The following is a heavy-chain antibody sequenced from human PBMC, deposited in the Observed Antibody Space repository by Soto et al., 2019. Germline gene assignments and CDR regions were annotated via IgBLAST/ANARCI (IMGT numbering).Heavy chain of an antibody. V-gene: IGHV1-3*01. D-gene: IGHD6-19*01. CDR2: IRVGNGNT. CDR1: GYSFTEYA. Sequence: VQSGAEVTKPGASVTLSCRASGYSFTEYAIHWVRQAPGQRLEWMGWIRVGNGNTNYLQKFQDRVTITRDTSPPTVYMEVTSLRSEYTAIYYCARGAVSGKFDFWGQRTQVTVSS. J-gene: IGHJ4*02. CDR3: ARGAVSGKFDF.